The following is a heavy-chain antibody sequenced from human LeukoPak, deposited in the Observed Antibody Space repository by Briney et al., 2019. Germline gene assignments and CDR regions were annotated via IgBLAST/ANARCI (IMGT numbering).Heavy chain of an antibody. J-gene: IGHJ4*02. CDR3: ARGLWSGYSLYYFDY. CDR1: GYTFTSYD. CDR2: ISAYNGNT. D-gene: IGHD3-3*01. Sequence: GASVKVSCKASGYTFTSYDINWVRQATGQGLEWMGWISAYNGNTNYAQKLQGRVTMTTDTSTSTAYMELRSLRSDDTAVYYCARGLWSGYSLYYFDYWGQGTLVTVSS. V-gene: IGHV1-18*01.